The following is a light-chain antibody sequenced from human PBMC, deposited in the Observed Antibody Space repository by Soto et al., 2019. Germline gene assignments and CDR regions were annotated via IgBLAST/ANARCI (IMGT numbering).Light chain of an antibody. J-gene: IGKJ1*01. Sequence: AIRITQSPSSLSASTGDRVTITCRASQGISSYLAWYQQKPGKAPKLLIYAASTLQSGVPSRFSGSGSGTDFTLTISCLQSEECATYYCQQYSSYPRTFGQGTKVDIK. CDR3: QQYSSYPRT. V-gene: IGKV1-8*01. CDR1: QGISSY. CDR2: AAS.